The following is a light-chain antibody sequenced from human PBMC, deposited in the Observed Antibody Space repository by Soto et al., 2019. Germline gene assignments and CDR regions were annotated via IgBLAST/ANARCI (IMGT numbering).Light chain of an antibody. CDR2: EGS. V-gene: IGLV2-23*03. CDR1: SSDVGSYNL. CDR3: CSYAGSYTFVV. J-gene: IGLJ2*01. Sequence: QSALTQPASVSGSPGQSITISCTGTSSDVGSYNLVSWYQQHPGKAPKLMIYEGSKRPSGVPDRFSGSKSGNTASLTISGLQAEDEADYYCCSYAGSYTFVVFGGGTNLTVL.